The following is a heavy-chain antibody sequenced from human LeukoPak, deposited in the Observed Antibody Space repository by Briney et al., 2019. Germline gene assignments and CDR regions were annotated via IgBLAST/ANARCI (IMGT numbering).Heavy chain of an antibody. CDR3: ARLPYSSSWVYDY. V-gene: IGHV1-69*04. J-gene: IGHJ4*02. CDR1: GGTFSSYA. CDR2: IIPILGIA. Sequence: ASVKVSCKASGGTFSSYAISWVRQAPGQGLEWMGRIIPILGIANYAQKFQGRVTITADKSTSTAYMELSSLRSEDTAVYYCARLPYSSSWVYDYWGQGTLVTVSS. D-gene: IGHD6-13*01.